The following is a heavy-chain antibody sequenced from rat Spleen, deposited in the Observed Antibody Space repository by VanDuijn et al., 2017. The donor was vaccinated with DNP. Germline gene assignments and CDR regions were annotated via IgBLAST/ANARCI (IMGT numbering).Heavy chain of an antibody. CDR2: ISYSGYT. V-gene: IGHV3-1*01. J-gene: IGHJ1*01. D-gene: IGHD1-2*01. CDR3: ARGESNYIYWYFDF. CDR1: GYSITSNY. Sequence: EVQLQESGPGLVKPSQSLSLTCSVTGYSITSNYWAWIRKFPGNKMEWMGYISYSGYTGYNPSLKSRISITRDTSKNQFFLQLNSVTTEETATYYCARGESNYIYWYFDFWGPGTMVTVSS.